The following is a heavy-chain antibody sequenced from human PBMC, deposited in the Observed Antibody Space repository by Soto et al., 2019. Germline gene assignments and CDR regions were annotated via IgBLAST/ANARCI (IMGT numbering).Heavy chain of an antibody. J-gene: IGHJ5*02. CDR3: AKSLNINWKNWFDP. V-gene: IGHV3-23*01. D-gene: IGHD1-1*01. CDR2: ISDSGDRT. Sequence: EEQLLESGGGLVQPGESLRLSCAASGFTFSSSAMNWVRQTPGKGLEWVSLISDSGDRTHYADSVRGRFSISRDNSNNTLYLQMYSLRAEDTAVYYCAKSLNINWKNWFDPWGQGTLVTVSS. CDR1: GFTFSSSA.